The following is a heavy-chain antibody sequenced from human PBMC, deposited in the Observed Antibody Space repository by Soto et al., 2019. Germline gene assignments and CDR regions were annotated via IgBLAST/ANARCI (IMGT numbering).Heavy chain of an antibody. Sequence: GGSLRLSCVASGFTFSRHGLSWVRQAPGKGLEWVSAINPSGDSTFYADSVKGRFTISRDNSKNTVYLQMNSLSVGDTAVYLCAKVDVSTAGSFDYWGQGALVTVSS. CDR3: AKVDVSTAGSFDY. CDR1: GFTFSRHG. V-gene: IGHV3-23*01. CDR2: INPSGDST. D-gene: IGHD6-13*01. J-gene: IGHJ4*02.